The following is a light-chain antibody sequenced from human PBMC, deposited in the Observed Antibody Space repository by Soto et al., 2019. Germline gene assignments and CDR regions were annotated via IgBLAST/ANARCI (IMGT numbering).Light chain of an antibody. V-gene: IGLV2-14*03. J-gene: IGLJ3*02. Sequence: QSALTQPASVSGSPGQSITISCTGTNSDVGAYNYVSWYQDHPGKAPKLIIFDVSNRTSGVSDRFSGSKSGNAASLTISGLHDEDEADYYCSSYTTTNSWVFGGGTKLTVL. CDR2: DVS. CDR3: SSYTTTNSWV. CDR1: NSDVGAYNY.